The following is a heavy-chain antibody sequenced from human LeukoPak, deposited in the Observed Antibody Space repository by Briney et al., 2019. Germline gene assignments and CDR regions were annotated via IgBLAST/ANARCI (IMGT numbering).Heavy chain of an antibody. J-gene: IGHJ6*04. CDR3: ASRYYGSGSYYRRGYGMDV. Sequence: PSETLSLTCAVYGGSFSGYYWGWIRQPPGKGLEWIGEINHSGSTNYNPSLKSRVTISVDTSKNQFSLKLSSVTAADTAVYYCASRYYGSGSYYRRGYGMDVWGKGTTVTVSS. CDR2: INHSGST. CDR1: GGSFSGYY. V-gene: IGHV4-34*01. D-gene: IGHD3-10*01.